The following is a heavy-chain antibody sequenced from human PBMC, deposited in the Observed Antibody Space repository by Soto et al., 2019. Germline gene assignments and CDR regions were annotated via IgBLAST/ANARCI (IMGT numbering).Heavy chain of an antibody. CDR1: GGSLSGSY. Sequence: LSLTCAVYGGSLSGSYWSWIRQPPGTGLEWIGEIHHSGSTYYNPSLKSRVTLSVDTSKNQFSLKLNSVTAADTAVYYCASPGYCSDGYCYPGEWGQGTLVTVSS. J-gene: IGHJ4*02. CDR3: ASPGYCSDGYCYPGE. V-gene: IGHV4-34*01. D-gene: IGHD2-15*01. CDR2: IHHSGST.